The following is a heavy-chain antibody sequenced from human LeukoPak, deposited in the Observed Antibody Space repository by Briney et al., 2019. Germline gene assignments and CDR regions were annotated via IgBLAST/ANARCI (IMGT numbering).Heavy chain of an antibody. CDR2: ITTNSGGT. D-gene: IGHD5-18*01. CDR3: ARDPGYSSPRGDY. CDR1: GYTFTDYF. Sequence: GASVKVSCKASGYTFTDYFMHWVRQAPGQGLEWMGWITTNSGGTHYAQKFQGRVTMTRDTSISTGYMEMSTLRCDGTAVYYCARDPGYSSPRGDYWGQGTLVTVSS. J-gene: IGHJ4*02. V-gene: IGHV1-2*02.